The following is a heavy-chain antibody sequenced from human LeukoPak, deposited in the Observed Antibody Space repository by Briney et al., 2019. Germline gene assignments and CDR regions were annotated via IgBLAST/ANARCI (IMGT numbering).Heavy chain of an antibody. Sequence: PSETLCLTCAVFGGSFSGYFWSWIRQPPGKGLERIGEINQSGSTNYNPSLKSRVTISIYTSKNHFSLKLSSVPAADTAVYYCARLRSGGQVAGVYFDYWGQGTLVTVSS. CDR1: GGSFSGYF. CDR3: ARLRSGGQVAGVYFDY. D-gene: IGHD6-19*01. V-gene: IGHV4-34*01. CDR2: INQSGST. J-gene: IGHJ4*02.